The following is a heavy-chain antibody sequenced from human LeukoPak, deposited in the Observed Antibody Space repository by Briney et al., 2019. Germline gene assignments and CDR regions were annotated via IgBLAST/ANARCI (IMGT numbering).Heavy chain of an antibody. J-gene: IGHJ4*02. V-gene: IGHV3-49*04. D-gene: IGHD6-19*01. CDR2: IRNKANGGTA. Sequence: PGGSLRLSCTASGFSFSDYAMTWVRPAPGKGLEWVGFIRNKANGGTADYAASVKGRFTISRDDSKTIAYLQMNSLKTEDTAVYYCSRAYSTGWLGINDYWGQGALVTVSS. CDR1: GFSFSDYA. CDR3: SRAYSTGWLGINDY.